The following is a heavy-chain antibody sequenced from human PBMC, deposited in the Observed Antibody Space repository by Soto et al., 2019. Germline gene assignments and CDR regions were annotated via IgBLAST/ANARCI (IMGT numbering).Heavy chain of an antibody. CDR1: GYTFTDYA. V-gene: IGHV1-18*04. CDR3: ARDHGLAWAVRPANYYYAMDV. D-gene: IGHD6-6*01. CDR2: ISPYSGNT. Sequence: GASVKVSCKASGYTFTDYAISWVRQAPGQGFQWVGWISPYSGNTTSAENFFDRVTMTTDTSTKTAYLELRSLRSDDTAVYYCARDHGLAWAVRPANYYYAMDVWGQGTTVTSP. J-gene: IGHJ6*02.